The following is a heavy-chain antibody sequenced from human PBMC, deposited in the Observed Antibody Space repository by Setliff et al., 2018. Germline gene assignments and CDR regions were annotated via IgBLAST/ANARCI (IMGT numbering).Heavy chain of an antibody. V-gene: IGHV5-51*01. CDR3: ARRGERFFNWFDP. CDR2: IYPGNADT. D-gene: IGHD2-21*01. J-gene: IGHJ5*02. Sequence: GESLKISCKGSGYSFSNFWIAWVRQTPGKGLEWMGTIYPGNADTRYSPSFQGQVTISTATSINTAFLQWNNLKASDTAVYYCARRGERFFNWFDPWGQGTLVTVSS. CDR1: GYSFSNFW.